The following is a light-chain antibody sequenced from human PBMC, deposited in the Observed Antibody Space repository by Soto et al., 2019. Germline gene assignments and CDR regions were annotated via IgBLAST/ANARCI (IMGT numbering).Light chain of an antibody. J-gene: IGKJ1*01. CDR1: QSVVSN. V-gene: IGKV3-15*01. Sequence: DIVMTQCPGTLSVSPGERATLSCRASQSVVSNLAWYQQTPGQAPRLLIYGASTRATGIPARFSGGGSETEFTLTISSLQSWDFAVYYCQQYHNWPPLTFGQGTKVEIK. CDR2: GAS. CDR3: QQYHNWPPLT.